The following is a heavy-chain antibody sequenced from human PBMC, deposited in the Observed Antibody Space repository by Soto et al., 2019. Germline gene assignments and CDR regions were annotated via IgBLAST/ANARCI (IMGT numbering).Heavy chain of an antibody. D-gene: IGHD6-13*01. J-gene: IGHJ4*02. Sequence: SVKVSCKASGYTFTSNDSNWVRQATGQGLEWMGGIIPNFGTANYAQKFQGRVTITADESTSTAYMELSSLRSEDTAVYYCARDKYSSSWLYYFDYWGQGTLVTVSS. CDR3: ARDKYSSSWLYYFDY. CDR2: IIPNFGTA. CDR1: GYTFTSND. V-gene: IGHV1-69*13.